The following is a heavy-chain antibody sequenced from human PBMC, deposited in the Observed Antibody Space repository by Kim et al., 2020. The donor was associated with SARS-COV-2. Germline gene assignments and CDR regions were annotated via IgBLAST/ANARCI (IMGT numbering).Heavy chain of an antibody. D-gene: IGHD6-6*01. CDR3: ATAPALVRDGWFDP. J-gene: IGHJ5*02. V-gene: IGHV1-24*01. Sequence: ASVKVSCKVSGYTLIELSMHWVRQAPGKGLEWMGGFDPEDGETIYAQKFQGRVTMTEDTSTDTAYMELSSLRSEDTAVYYCATAPALVRDGWFDPWGQGTLVTVSS. CDR1: GYTLIELS. CDR2: FDPEDGET.